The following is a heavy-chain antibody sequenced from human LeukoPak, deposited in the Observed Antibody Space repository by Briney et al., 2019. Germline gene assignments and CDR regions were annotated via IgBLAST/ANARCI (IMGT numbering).Heavy chain of an antibody. CDR1: GGSISSSSYY. V-gene: IGHV4-39*07. CDR3: ARDARHYDLLTGYQRGVFDP. D-gene: IGHD3/OR15-3a*01. J-gene: IGHJ5*02. Sequence: SETLSLTCTVSGGSISSSSYYWGWIRQPPGKGLEWIGSIYYSGSTYYNPSLKSRVTISVDTSKNQFSLKLSSVTAADTAVYYCARDARHYDLLTGYQRGVFDPWGQGTLVIVSP. CDR2: IYYSGST.